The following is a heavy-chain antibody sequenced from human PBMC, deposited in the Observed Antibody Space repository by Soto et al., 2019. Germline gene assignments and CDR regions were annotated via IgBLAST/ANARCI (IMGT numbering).Heavy chain of an antibody. D-gene: IGHD3-10*01. CDR3: ARDPQPFLLWFGESNNWFDP. CDR2: ISSDGCTT. Sequence: GGSLTLSCSDSGFTFSHLAMHWLRQARGKRLDSVSVISSDGCTTDYADSVDARFTVSRDKSKNTLYLQMNSLRAEDTGVYYCARDPQPFLLWFGESNNWFDPWGQGTLVTVSS. CDR1: GFTFSHLA. V-gene: IGHV3-64*04. J-gene: IGHJ5*02.